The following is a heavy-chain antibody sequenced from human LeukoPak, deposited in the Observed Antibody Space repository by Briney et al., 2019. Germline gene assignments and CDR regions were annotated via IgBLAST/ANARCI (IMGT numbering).Heavy chain of an antibody. CDR3: ARSARSNYLDY. D-gene: IGHD4-11*01. V-gene: IGHV4-30-2*01. Sequence: SSETLCLTCAVSGGSISSGGYSWSWIRQPPGKGLEWIGYIYHSGSTYYNPSLKSRVTISVDRSKNQFSLKLSSVTAADTAVYYCARSARSNYLDYWGQGTLVTVSS. J-gene: IGHJ4*02. CDR2: IYHSGST. CDR1: GGSISSGGYS.